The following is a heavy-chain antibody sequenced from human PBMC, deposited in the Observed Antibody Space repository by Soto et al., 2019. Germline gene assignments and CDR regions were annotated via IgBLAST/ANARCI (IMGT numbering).Heavy chain of an antibody. J-gene: IGHJ4*02. CDR3: ASHGTLSSITNYFDS. Sequence: GESLKISGKGSGYSFTSYWIAWVRQMPGKGLECMGIIYPGDSDTRYSPSFQGQVTISVDKSINTAYLQWSSLRASDTAIYYCASHGTLSSITNYFDSWGQGDMVTVSS. D-gene: IGHD1-1*01. V-gene: IGHV5-51*01. CDR1: GYSFTSYW. CDR2: IYPGDSDT.